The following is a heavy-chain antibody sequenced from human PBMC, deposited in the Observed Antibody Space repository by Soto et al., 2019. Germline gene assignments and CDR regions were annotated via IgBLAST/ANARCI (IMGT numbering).Heavy chain of an antibody. CDR2: INPILGIA. D-gene: IGHD6-13*01. CDR3: AREYSSSWYDGMDV. CDR1: GGTFSSYT. Sequence: QVQLVQSGAEVKTPGSSVKVSCKASGGTFSSYTISWVRQAPGQGLEWMGRINPILGIANYAQKFQGRVTITADKCTSIADMELSSLRSEDTAVYYCAREYSSSWYDGMDVWGQGTTVTVSS. V-gene: IGHV1-69*08. J-gene: IGHJ6*02.